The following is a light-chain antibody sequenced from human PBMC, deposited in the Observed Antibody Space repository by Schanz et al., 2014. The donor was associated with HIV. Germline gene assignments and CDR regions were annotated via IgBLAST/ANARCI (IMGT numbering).Light chain of an antibody. CDR2: GAS. Sequence: EIVLTQSPGTLSLSPGEGATLSCRATKSVNNNYLAWYQQKPGQAPRLLIYGASTRATGIPARFSGSGSGTDFTLTISSLEPEDFAVYYCQQRANWPPGPSFGGGTKVEIK. CDR1: KSVNNNY. CDR3: QQRANWPPGPS. V-gene: IGKV3D-20*02. J-gene: IGKJ4*01.